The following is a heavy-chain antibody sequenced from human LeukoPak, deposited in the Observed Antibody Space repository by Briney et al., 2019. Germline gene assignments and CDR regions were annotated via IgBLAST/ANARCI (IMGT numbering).Heavy chain of an antibody. V-gene: IGHV4-30-2*01. CDR1: GGSISSGGYY. J-gene: IGHJ4*02. D-gene: IGHD3-10*01. Sequence: SQTLSLTCTVSGGSISSGGYYWSWIRQPPGKGLEWIGYIYHSGSTYYNPSLKSRVTISVDRSKNQFSLKLSSVTAADTAVYYCARHFGEPLYYFDYWGQGTLVTVSS. CDR2: IYHSGST. CDR3: ARHFGEPLYYFDY.